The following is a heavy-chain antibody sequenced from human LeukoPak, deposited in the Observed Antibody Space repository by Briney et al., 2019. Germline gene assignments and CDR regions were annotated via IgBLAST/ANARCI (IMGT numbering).Heavy chain of an antibody. J-gene: IGHJ4*02. CDR2: ISSSSSYI. D-gene: IGHD3-10*01. CDR1: GFTFSSYW. V-gene: IGHV3-21*01. Sequence: GGSLRLSCAASGFTFSSYWMHWVRQVPGKGLEWVSSISSSSSYIYYADSVKGRFTISRDNAKNSLYLQMNSLRAEDTAVYYCATRYYYGSGSYPFDYWGQGTLITVSS. CDR3: ATRYYYGSGSYPFDY.